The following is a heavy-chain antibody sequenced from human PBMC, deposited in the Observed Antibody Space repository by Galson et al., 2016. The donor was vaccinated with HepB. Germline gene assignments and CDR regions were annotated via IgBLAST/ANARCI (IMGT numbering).Heavy chain of an antibody. CDR1: GGSISSTNYF. CDR3: ASHGPKVRSWWGKWFDP. D-gene: IGHD6-13*01. CDR2: ISYSGTT. J-gene: IGHJ5*02. Sequence: SETLSLTCTVSGGSISSTNYFWGWVRQPPGKGLAWIGSISYSGTTDYNPSLRSRVTISADTSKNQISLRLTAVTATDTAVYYCASHGPKVRSWWGKWFDPRGQGTLVTISA. V-gene: IGHV4-39*01.